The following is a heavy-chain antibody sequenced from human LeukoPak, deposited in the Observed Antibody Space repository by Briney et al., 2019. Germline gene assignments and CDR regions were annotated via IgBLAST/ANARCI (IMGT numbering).Heavy chain of an antibody. V-gene: IGHV4-39*01. CDR2: IYYSGST. Sequence: SETLSVTCTVPGGSISSSSYYWGWIRQPPGKWLEWIGSIYYSGSTYYNPSLKSRVTISVDTSKNQFSLKLSSVTAADTAVYYCARPDPGRLFDPWGQGTLVTVSS. J-gene: IGHJ5*02. CDR3: ARPDPGRLFDP. CDR1: GGSISSSSYY.